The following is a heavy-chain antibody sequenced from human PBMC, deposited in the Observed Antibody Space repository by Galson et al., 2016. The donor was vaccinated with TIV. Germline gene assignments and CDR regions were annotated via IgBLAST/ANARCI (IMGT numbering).Heavy chain of an antibody. J-gene: IGHJ4*02. CDR2: IIPIFRTA. CDR3: ARDRGPGTYCGGDCYPDY. Sequence: SVKVSCKASGGTFFSSYAISWVRQAPGQGLEWMGRIIPIFRTANYAQKFQGRAMITADESTSTAYMELRSLRSEDTAVYYRARDRGPGTYCGGDCYPDYRGQGTLVTVSS. V-gene: IGHV1-69*13. D-gene: IGHD2-21*02. CDR1: GGTFFSSYA.